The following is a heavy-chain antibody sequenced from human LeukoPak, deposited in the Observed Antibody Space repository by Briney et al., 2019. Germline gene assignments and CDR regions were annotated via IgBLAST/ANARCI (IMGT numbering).Heavy chain of an antibody. CDR3: AKDERYSSGSFDY. D-gene: IGHD6-19*01. CDR2: FSGSGGST. Sequence: GGSLRLSCAAPGFTFSSYAMSRVRQAPAKGLEWVSAFSGSGGSTYYADSVKGRFTISRDNYKNTLYLQMNSLRAEDTAVYYCAKDERYSSGSFDYWGQGTLVTVSS. CDR1: GFTFSSYA. J-gene: IGHJ4*02. V-gene: IGHV3-23*01.